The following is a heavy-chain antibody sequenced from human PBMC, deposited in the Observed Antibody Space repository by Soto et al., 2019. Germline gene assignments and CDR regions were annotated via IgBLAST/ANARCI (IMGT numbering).Heavy chain of an antibody. CDR2: IIPILGIA. CDR3: ARFSSSGIGEGDAFDI. CDR1: GGTFSSYT. D-gene: IGHD6-13*01. V-gene: IGHV1-69*02. J-gene: IGHJ3*02. Sequence: VKVSCKASGGTFSSYTISWVRQAPGQGLEWMGRIIPILGIANYAQKFQGRVTITADKSTSTAYMELSSLRSEDTAVYYCARFSSSGIGEGDAFDIWGQGTMVTVSS.